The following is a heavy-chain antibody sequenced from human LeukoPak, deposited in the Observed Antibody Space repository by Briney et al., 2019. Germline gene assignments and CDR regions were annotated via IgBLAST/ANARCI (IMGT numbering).Heavy chain of an antibody. Sequence: ASVKVSCKASGYTFTSYEINWVRQATGQGLEWMGWMNPNSGNTGYAQKFQGRVTMTRNTSISTAYMELSSLRSEDTAVYYCARGGGYYDFWSGYSFDYWGQGTLVTVSS. CDR3: ARGGGYYDFWSGYSFDY. CDR1: GYTFTSYE. CDR2: MNPNSGNT. D-gene: IGHD3-3*01. J-gene: IGHJ4*02. V-gene: IGHV1-8*01.